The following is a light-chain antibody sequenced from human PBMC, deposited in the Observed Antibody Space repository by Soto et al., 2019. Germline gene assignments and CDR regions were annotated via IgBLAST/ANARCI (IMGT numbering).Light chain of an antibody. CDR2: WAS. Sequence: DIVMTQSPDSLAVSLGERATINCKSNQSVLYSSINKDRLAWYQQKPGQPPKLLIYWASTRESGVPDRFSGSGSGTDCTFTISSLQAEDVAVYYCQQYYSTPLTFGGGTKVEIK. CDR3: QQYYSTPLT. CDR1: QSVLYSSINKDR. J-gene: IGKJ4*01. V-gene: IGKV4-1*01.